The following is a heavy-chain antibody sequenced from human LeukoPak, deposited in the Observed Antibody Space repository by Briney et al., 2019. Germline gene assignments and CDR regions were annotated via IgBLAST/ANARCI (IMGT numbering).Heavy chain of an antibody. J-gene: IGHJ4*02. Sequence: GGSLRLSCAASGFTFSSYGMHWVRQAPGKGLEWVAFIRYDGSNKYYADSVKGRFTISRDNSKNTLYLQMNSLRAEDTAVYYCAKVPSYSSSWCDYWGQGTLVTASS. D-gene: IGHD6-13*01. CDR2: IRYDGSNK. CDR3: AKVPSYSSSWCDY. CDR1: GFTFSSYG. V-gene: IGHV3-30*02.